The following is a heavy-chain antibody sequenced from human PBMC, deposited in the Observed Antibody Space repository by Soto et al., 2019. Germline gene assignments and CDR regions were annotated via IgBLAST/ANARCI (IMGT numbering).Heavy chain of an antibody. J-gene: IGHJ2*01. V-gene: IGHV3-30*03. CDR2: ISYDGSNK. CDR1: GFTFSSYG. CDR3: AVVPAASSSFDL. Sequence: GGSLRLSCAASGFTFSSYGMHWVRQAPGKGLEWVAVISYDGSNKYYADSVKGRFTISRDNSKNTLYLQMNSLRAEDTAVYYCAVVPAASSSFDLWGRGTLVTVSS. D-gene: IGHD2-2*01.